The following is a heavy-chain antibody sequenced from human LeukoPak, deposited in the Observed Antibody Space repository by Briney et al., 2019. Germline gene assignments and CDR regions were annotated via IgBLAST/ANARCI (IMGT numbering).Heavy chain of an antibody. V-gene: IGHV1-2*02. Sequence: WASVTVSCKASGYTFTGYYMHWVRQAPGQGLEWMGWINPNSGGTNYAQKFQGRVTMTRDTSISTAYMELSRLRSDDTAVYYCARKSSAATLDYWGQGTLVTVSS. CDR2: INPNSGGT. J-gene: IGHJ4*02. CDR3: ARKSSAATLDY. D-gene: IGHD6-25*01. CDR1: GYTFTGYY.